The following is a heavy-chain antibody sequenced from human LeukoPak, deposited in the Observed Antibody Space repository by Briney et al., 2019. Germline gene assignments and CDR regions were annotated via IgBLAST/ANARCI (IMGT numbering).Heavy chain of an antibody. CDR2: IKSKTDGGTT. Sequence: GGSLRLSCAASGFTFSNAWMSWVRQAPGKGLEWVGRIKSKTDGGTTDYAAPVKGRFTISRDDSKNTLYLQMNSLKTEDTAVYYCTTVYCSGGSCYSLAYYGMDVWGKGTTVTVSS. V-gene: IGHV3-15*01. CDR3: TTVYCSGGSCYSLAYYGMDV. CDR1: GFTFSNAW. J-gene: IGHJ6*04. D-gene: IGHD2-15*01.